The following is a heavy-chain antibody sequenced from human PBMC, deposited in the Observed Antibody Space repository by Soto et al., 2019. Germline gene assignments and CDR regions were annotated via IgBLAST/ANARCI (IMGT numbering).Heavy chain of an antibody. V-gene: IGHV2-5*01. D-gene: IGHD3-22*01. Sequence: QITLKESGPPLVKPTQTLTLTCTFSGFSLSTSGVGVGWIRQPPGKALEWLALIYWNDDKRYSPSLKSRLTITKDTSKNQVVLTMTNMDPVDTATYYCAHSYYDSSGYYYLADYWGQGTLVTVSS. CDR3: AHSYYDSSGYYYLADY. CDR1: GFSLSTSGVG. J-gene: IGHJ4*02. CDR2: IYWNDDK.